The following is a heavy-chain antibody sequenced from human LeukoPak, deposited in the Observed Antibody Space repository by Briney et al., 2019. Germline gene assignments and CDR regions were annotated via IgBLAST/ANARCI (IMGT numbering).Heavy chain of an antibody. Sequence: GGSLRLSCAASGLTFEDYGMSSVRQVPGKGLEWVAGINRKHGSTGYAASVRGRFTISRENAKNSLYLQMESLRAEDTALYHCARGDGGDYWGQGPLVTVSS. D-gene: IGHD3-16*01. V-gene: IGHV3-20*01. CDR2: INRKHGST. CDR1: GLTFEDYG. J-gene: IGHJ4*02. CDR3: ARGDGGDY.